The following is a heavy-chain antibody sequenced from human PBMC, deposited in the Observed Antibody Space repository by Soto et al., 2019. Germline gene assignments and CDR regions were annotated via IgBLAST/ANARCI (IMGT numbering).Heavy chain of an antibody. CDR1: GFTFSSYA. V-gene: IGHV3-23*01. Sequence: GGSLRLSCAASGFTFSSYAMSWVRQAPGKGLEWVSAISGSGGSTYYADSVKGRFTISRDNSKNTLYLQMNSLRAEDTAVYYCAKNPPSGYDWDYHYYYMDVWGKGTTVTVSS. D-gene: IGHD5-12*01. J-gene: IGHJ6*03. CDR2: ISGSGGST. CDR3: AKNPPSGYDWDYHYYYMDV.